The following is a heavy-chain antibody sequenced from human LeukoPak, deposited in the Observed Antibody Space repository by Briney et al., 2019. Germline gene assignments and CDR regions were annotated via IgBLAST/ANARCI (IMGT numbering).Heavy chain of an antibody. CDR1: GYTFTSYA. D-gene: IGHD6-13*01. CDR2: INTNTGNP. CDR3: ARVGSSSWYPHFGY. V-gene: IGHV7-4-1*02. J-gene: IGHJ4*02. Sequence: ASVKVSCKASGYTFTSYAMNWVRQAPGQGLEWMGWINTNTGNPTYAQGFTGRFVFSLDTSVSTAYLQISSLKAEDTAVYYCARVGSSSWYPHFGYWGQGTLATVSS.